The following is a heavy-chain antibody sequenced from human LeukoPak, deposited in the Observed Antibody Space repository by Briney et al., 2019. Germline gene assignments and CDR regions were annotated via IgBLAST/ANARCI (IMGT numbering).Heavy chain of an antibody. CDR1: GFTVSSNY. CDR3: ARVWQWLAHNWFDP. D-gene: IGHD6-19*01. V-gene: IGHV3-66*01. J-gene: IGHJ5*02. Sequence: PGGSLRLSCAASGFTVSSNYMSWVRQAPGKGLEWVSVIYSGGSTYYADSVKGRFTISRDNSKNTLHLQMNSLRAEDTAVYYCARVWQWLAHNWFDPWGQGTLVTVSS. CDR2: IYSGGST.